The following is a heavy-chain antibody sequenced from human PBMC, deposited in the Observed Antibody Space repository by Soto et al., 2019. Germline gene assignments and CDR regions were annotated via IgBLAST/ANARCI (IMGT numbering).Heavy chain of an antibody. CDR3: AKGFGNYWAFDY. CDR2: IYYSGST. CDR1: GGSISSGDYY. D-gene: IGHD1-26*01. Sequence: SETLSLTCTVSGGSISSGDYYWSWIRQPPGKGLVWIGYIYYSGSTYYNPSLKSRVTISVDNSKNTLYLQMNSLRAEDTAVYYCAKGFGNYWAFDYWGQGTLVTVSS. J-gene: IGHJ4*02. V-gene: IGHV4-30-4*02.